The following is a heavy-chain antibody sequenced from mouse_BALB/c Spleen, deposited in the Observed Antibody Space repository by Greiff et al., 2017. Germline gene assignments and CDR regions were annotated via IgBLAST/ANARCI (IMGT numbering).Heavy chain of an antibody. CDR1: GYTFTDYV. D-gene: IGHD2-4*01. CDR3: ARGGISTFAY. Sequence: QVQLQQSGPELVKPGASVKMSCKASGYTFTDYVISWVKQRTGQGLEWIGEIYPGSGSTYYNEKFKGKATLTADKSSNTAYMQLSSLTSEDSAVYFCARGGISTFAYWGQGTLVTVSA. CDR2: IYPGSGST. J-gene: IGHJ3*01. V-gene: IGHV1-77*01.